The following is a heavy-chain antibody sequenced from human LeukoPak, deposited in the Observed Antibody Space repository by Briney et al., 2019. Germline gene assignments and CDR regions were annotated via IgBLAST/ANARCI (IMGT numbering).Heavy chain of an antibody. D-gene: IGHD6-19*01. CDR2: IFGSCGSS. CDR3: AKTTTGYSSGRYPGWPVDY. CDR1: GFTFNSYA. Sequence: GGSLRLSCAASGFTFNSYAMYWVRQARGKGLEWVSGIFGSCGSSHYADSVKGRFTISRDNSKNTVYLQMNSLRPEDTAVYYCAKTTTGYSSGRYPGWPVDYWGQGTLVTVSS. J-gene: IGHJ4*02. V-gene: IGHV3-23*01.